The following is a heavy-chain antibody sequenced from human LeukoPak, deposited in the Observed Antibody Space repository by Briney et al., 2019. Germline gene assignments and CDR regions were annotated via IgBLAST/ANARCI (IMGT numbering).Heavy chain of an antibody. CDR1: GFTFSSYG. J-gene: IGHJ4*02. D-gene: IGHD4-17*01. CDR3: ARGMTTVTTEYYFDY. V-gene: IGHV3-33*01. Sequence: GGSLRLSCAAPGFTFSSYGMHWVRQAPGKGLEWVAVIWYDGSNKYYADSVKGRFTISRDNSKTTLYLQMNSLRAEDTAVYYCARGMTTVTTEYYFDYWGQGTLVTVSS. CDR2: IWYDGSNK.